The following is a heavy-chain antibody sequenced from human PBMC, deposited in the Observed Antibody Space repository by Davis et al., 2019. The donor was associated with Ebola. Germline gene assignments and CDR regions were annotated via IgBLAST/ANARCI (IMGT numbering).Heavy chain of an antibody. Sequence: PGGSLRLSCATSGFTFSSYAIHWVRQAPGKGLEWVAVMSYDGSNEYYADSVKGRFIISRDISKKTLYLQMNSLRAEDTAVYYCAKDGPQIYDFWRGYYDSWGPGTLVTVSS. CDR1: GFTFSSYA. V-gene: IGHV3-30*18. CDR2: MSYDGSNE. D-gene: IGHD3-3*01. J-gene: IGHJ4*02. CDR3: AKDGPQIYDFWRGYYDS.